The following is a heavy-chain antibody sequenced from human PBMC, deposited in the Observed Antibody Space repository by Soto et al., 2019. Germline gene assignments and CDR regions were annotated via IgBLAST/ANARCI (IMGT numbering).Heavy chain of an antibody. Sequence: GASVKVSCTASGYTFTSYGISWVRQAPGQGLEWMGWISAYNGNTNYAQNLQGRVTLTTDTSTSTAYMELRSLRSNDTAIYYCAMVDVYVTPSPQDVWGQGTTVTVSS. D-gene: IGHD3-16*01. V-gene: IGHV1-18*01. CDR3: AMVDVYVTPSPQDV. CDR2: ISAYNGNT. J-gene: IGHJ6*02. CDR1: GYTFTSYG.